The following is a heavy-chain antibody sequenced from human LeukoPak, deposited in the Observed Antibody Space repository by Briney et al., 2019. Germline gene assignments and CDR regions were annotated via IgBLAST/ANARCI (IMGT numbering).Heavy chain of an antibody. V-gene: IGHV3-33*01. J-gene: IGHJ4*02. CDR2: IWYDGSNK. Sequence: GRSLRLSCAASGFTFSSYGMHWVRQAPGKGLEWVAVIWYDGSNKYYADSVKGRFTISRDNSKNTLYLQMNSLRAEDTAVYYCARGIQLRPEYYFDYWGQGTLVTVSS. CDR3: ARGIQLRPEYYFDY. CDR1: GFTFSSYG. D-gene: IGHD5-18*01.